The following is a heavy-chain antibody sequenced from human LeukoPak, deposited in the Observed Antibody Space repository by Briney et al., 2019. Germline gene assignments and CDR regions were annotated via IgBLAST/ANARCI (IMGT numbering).Heavy chain of an antibody. J-gene: IGHJ6*02. CDR3: ARAPLGYGGNEGMDV. D-gene: IGHD2-15*01. CDR2: IYHSGST. Sequence: ASETLSLTCAVSGGSISSGGYSWSWIRQPPGKGLEWIGYIYHSGSTYYNPSLKSRVTISVDRSKNQFSLKLSSVTAADTAVYYCARAPLGYGGNEGMDVWGQGTTVTVSS. V-gene: IGHV4-30-2*01. CDR1: GGSISSGGYS.